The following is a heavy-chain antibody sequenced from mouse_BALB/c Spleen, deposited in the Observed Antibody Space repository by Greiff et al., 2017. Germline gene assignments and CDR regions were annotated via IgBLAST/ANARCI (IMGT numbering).Heavy chain of an antibody. CDR2: ISYSGST. D-gene: IGHD2-14*01. V-gene: IGHV3-2*02. J-gene: IGHJ1*01. CDR1: GYSITSDYA. CDR3: ARIYRSWYFDV. Sequence: EVQLQESGPGLVKPSQSLSLTCTVTGYSITSDYAWNWIRQFPGNKLEWMGYISYSGSTSYNPSLKSRISITRDTSKNQFFLQLNSVTTEDTATYYCARIYRSWYFDVWGAGTTVTVSS.